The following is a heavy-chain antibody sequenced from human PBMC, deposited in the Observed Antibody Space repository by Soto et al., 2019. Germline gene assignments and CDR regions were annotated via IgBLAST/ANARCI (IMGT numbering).Heavy chain of an antibody. V-gene: IGHV4-39*01. J-gene: IGHJ6*03. CDR1: SGTIISCVRF. Sequence: HSERLSLTCAASSGTIISCVRFWGLNSQPPGKGLEWIGNIYYSGSTYYNPSLKSRVTISVDTSKNQFSLKLSSVTAADTAVYYCARVGEGSRGFYYMDVWGKGTTVTVSS. D-gene: IGHD3-16*01. CDR2: IYYSGST. CDR3: ARVGEGSRGFYYMDV.